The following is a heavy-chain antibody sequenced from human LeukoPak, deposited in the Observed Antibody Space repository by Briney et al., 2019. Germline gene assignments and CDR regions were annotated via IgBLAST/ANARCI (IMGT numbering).Heavy chain of an antibody. Sequence: GGSLRLSCATSGFTVSNNYMSWVRQASGKGLEWVSVIYSVGSTYYADSVKGRFTISRDNSKNTLYLQMNSLRAEDTAVYYCAKDKTARGVPFPYYFDYWGQGTLVTVSS. CDR3: AKDKTARGVPFPYYFDY. CDR2: IYSVGST. V-gene: IGHV3-53*05. D-gene: IGHD3-10*01. J-gene: IGHJ4*02. CDR1: GFTVSNNY.